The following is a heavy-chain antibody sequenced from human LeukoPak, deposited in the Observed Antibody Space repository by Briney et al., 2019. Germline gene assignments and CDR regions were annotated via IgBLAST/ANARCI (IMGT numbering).Heavy chain of an antibody. CDR2: ISGSGGTT. Sequence: GGSLRLSCAASGFIFSRYGMSWVRQAPGKGLEWVSAISGSGGTTYYADSVKGRFTISRDNSKNTLYLQINSLRAEDTAVYYCAKDHLPGIVVADRDYWGLGTLVTVSS. CDR1: GFIFSRYG. CDR3: AKDHLPGIVVADRDY. V-gene: IGHV3-23*01. J-gene: IGHJ4*02. D-gene: IGHD6-19*01.